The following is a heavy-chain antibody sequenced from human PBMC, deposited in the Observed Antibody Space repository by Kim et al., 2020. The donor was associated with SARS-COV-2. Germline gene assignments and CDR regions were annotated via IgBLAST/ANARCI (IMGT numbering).Heavy chain of an antibody. Sequence: SETLSLTCTVSGGSISNYYWSWIRQPPGKGLECIGYIYYSGSTTYNPSLKSRVTISVDTSKNQFSLKLTSVTPADTAVYYCARAPRGLYSSSYYFDNWGQGTLVTVSS. V-gene: IGHV4-59*13. CDR1: GGSISNYY. CDR3: ARAPRGLYSSSYYFDN. D-gene: IGHD6-6*01. CDR2: IYYSGST. J-gene: IGHJ4*02.